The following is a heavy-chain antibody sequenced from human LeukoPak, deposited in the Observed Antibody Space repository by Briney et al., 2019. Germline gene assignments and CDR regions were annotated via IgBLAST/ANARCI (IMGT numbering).Heavy chain of an antibody. V-gene: IGHV4-34*01. Sequence: SETLSLTCTVPGGSISSYYWGWIRQPPGKGLEWIGEINHSGSTNYNPSLKSRVTISVDTSKNQFSLKLSSATAADTAVYYCARRRVYYYYYMDVWGKGTTVTISS. CDR1: GGSISSYY. J-gene: IGHJ6*03. CDR3: ARRRVYYYYYMDV. CDR2: INHSGST.